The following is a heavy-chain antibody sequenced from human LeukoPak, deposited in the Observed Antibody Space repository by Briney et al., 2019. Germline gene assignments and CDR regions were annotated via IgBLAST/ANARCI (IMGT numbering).Heavy chain of an antibody. CDR1: GYTFTSYA. CDR2: ISAYNGNT. J-gene: IGHJ4*02. CDR3: ARDRGDYYDYVWGSYVIDY. Sequence: ASVKVSCKASGYTFTSYAMHWVRQAPGQGLEWMGWISAYNGNTNYAQKLQGRVTMTTDTSTSTAYMELRSLRSDDTAVYYCARDRGDYYDYVWGSYVIDYWGQGTLVAVSS. D-gene: IGHD3-16*01. V-gene: IGHV1-18*01.